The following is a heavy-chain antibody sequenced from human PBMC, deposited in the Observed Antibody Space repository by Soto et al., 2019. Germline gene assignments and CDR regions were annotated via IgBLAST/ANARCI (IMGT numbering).Heavy chain of an antibody. V-gene: IGHV4-4*07. CDR3: AIGSSGGYCSSTSFGCDAFDI. J-gene: IGHJ3*02. CDR1: GGSISSYY. CDR2: IYTSGIT. D-gene: IGHD2-2*01. Sequence: PSETLFSTCTVSGGSISSYYWSWIRQPAGKVLDLIVRIYTSGITNYKPSLKSRVTMSVDKSNNQFSIKLSAVTAADTAVYYCAIGSSGGYCSSTSFGCDAFDIWGQGTMVT.